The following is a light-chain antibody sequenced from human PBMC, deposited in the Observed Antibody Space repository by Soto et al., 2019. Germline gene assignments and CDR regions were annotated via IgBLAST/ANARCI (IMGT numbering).Light chain of an antibody. Sequence: EMMLTQSPATLSVSPGERATLSCRASQSVSSNLAWYQQKPGQAPRLLIYDASNRATGIPARFSGSGSGTDFTLTISSLEPEDFAVYYCRQRSIWPLTFGQGTRLEIK. CDR3: RQRSIWPLT. CDR2: DAS. J-gene: IGKJ5*01. CDR1: QSVSSN. V-gene: IGKV3-11*01.